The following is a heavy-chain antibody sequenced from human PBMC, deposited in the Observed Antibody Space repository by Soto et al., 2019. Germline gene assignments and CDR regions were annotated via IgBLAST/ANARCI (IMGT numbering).Heavy chain of an antibody. Sequence: QVHLQQWGAGLLKPSETVSLTCAVYGGSFSGYYWSWIRQPPGKRLEWIGEINHSGSTNYNPSLTSRVSISVGPYNNQFSVKLSSVTAADTAVYYCARGRGDGYNQHWYFDLWGSGTLVTVSS. CDR3: ARGRGDGYNQHWYFDL. CDR1: GGSFSGYY. CDR2: INHSGST. J-gene: IGHJ2*01. V-gene: IGHV4-34*01. D-gene: IGHD3-10*01.